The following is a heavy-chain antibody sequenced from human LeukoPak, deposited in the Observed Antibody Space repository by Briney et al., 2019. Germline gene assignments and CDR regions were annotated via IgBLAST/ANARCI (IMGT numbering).Heavy chain of an antibody. Sequence: GASVKVSCKASGGTFSSYAISWVRQAPGQGLEWMGGIIPIFGTANYAQKFQGRATITADKSTSTAYMELSSLRSEDTAVYYCASRKGRDGYNYNDAFDIWGQGTMVTVSS. CDR1: GGTFSSYA. CDR3: ASRKGRDGYNYNDAFDI. J-gene: IGHJ3*02. D-gene: IGHD5-24*01. CDR2: IIPIFGTA. V-gene: IGHV1-69*06.